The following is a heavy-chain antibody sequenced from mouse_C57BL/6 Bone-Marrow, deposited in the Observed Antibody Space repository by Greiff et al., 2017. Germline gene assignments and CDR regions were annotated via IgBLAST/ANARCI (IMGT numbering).Heavy chain of an antibody. CDR3: AREGTTVVAPFDY. D-gene: IGHD1-1*01. V-gene: IGHV1-69*01. CDR2: IDPSDSYT. J-gene: IGHJ2*01. CDR1: GYTFTSYW. Sequence: VQLQQPGAELVMPGASVKLSCKASGYTFTSYWMHWVKQRPGQGLEWIGEIDPSDSYTNYNQKFKGKSTLTVDKSSSTAYMQLSSLTSEDSAVYNCAREGTTVVAPFDYWSQGSTLTVSS.